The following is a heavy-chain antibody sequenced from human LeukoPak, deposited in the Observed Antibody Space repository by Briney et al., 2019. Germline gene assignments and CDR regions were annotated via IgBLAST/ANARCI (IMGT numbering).Heavy chain of an antibody. Sequence: SETLSLTCTVSGGSISSYYWSWVRQPAGKGLEWIGRIYGSGGTNYNSSLKSRVTMSADTSKNQFSLKLSSVTAADTAVYYCAREGITIFGVVIPYYMDVWGKGTTVTVSS. D-gene: IGHD3-3*01. V-gene: IGHV4-4*07. CDR3: AREGITIFGVVIPYYMDV. CDR2: IYGSGGT. CDR1: GGSISSYY. J-gene: IGHJ6*03.